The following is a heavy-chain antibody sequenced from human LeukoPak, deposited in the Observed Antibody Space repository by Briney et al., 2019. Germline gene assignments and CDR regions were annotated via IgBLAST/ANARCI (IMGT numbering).Heavy chain of an antibody. CDR1: GFTFSSYA. CDR2: ISYDGSNK. J-gene: IGHJ4*02. V-gene: IGHV3-30*04. CDR3: ARDLTKSQDYFDY. Sequence: LTGRSLRLSCAASGFTFSSYAMHWVRQAPGKGLEWVAVISYDGSNKYYADSVKGRFTISRDNSKNTLYLQMNSLRAEDTAVYYCARDLTKSQDYFDYWGQGTLVTVSS.